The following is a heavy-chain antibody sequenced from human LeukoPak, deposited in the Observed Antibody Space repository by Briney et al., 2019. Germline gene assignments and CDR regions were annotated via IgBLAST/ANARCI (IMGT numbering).Heavy chain of an antibody. D-gene: IGHD6-13*01. CDR3: ARANRGSSSWYY. V-gene: IGHV1-69*04. CDR1: GGTFSSYA. J-gene: IGHJ4*02. CDR2: IIPILGIA. Sequence: ASVKVSCKASGGTFSSYAISWVRQAPGQGLEWMGRIIPILGIANYAQKFQGRVTITADKSTSTAYMELSSLRSEDTAVYYCARANRGSSSWYYWGQGTLVTVSS.